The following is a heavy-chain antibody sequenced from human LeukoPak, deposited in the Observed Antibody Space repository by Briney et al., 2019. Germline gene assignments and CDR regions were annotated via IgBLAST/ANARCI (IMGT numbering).Heavy chain of an antibody. CDR3: ARRRDFIDY. J-gene: IGHJ4*02. D-gene: IGHD3/OR15-3a*01. Sequence: GGSLRLSCAASGFTLSDYYMSWFRLAPGKGLEWVPYSSSSGSTIYYADSVKGRFAISRDNAKNSLYLQMNSLRAEDTAVYYCARRRDFIDYWGQGTLVTVSS. CDR2: SSSSGSTI. CDR1: GFTLSDYY. V-gene: IGHV3-11*01.